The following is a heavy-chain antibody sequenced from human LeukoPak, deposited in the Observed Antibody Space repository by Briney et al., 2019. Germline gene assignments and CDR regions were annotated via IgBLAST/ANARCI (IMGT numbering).Heavy chain of an antibody. CDR1: GFAFRNYD. CDR3: AKGVLGAGSLLEYFQH. CDR2: ITTYCSGA. Sequence: GGSLRLSCAASGFAFRNYDMIWVRQAPGRGLEGFSGITTYCSGAYYADSVKGRFAVSRDNSKNTVFLQMNSLRGEDAAIYYCAKGVLGAGSLLEYFQHWGQGTLVTVSS. D-gene: IGHD3-10*01. J-gene: IGHJ1*01. V-gene: IGHV3-23*01.